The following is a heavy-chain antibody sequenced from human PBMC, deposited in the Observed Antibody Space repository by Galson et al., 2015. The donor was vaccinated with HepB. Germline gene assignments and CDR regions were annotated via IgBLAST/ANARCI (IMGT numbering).Heavy chain of an antibody. V-gene: IGHV1-18*01. J-gene: IGHJ6*02. D-gene: IGHD6-13*01. CDR2: ISDYNGNT. CDR3: ARDEGQQNYYYGMDV. CDR1: GYTFNSYG. Sequence: SVKVSCKASGYTFNSYGISWVRQAPGQGLEWMGWISDYNGNTNYAQKLQGRVTMTTDTSTSTAYMELRSLRSDDTAVYYCARDEGQQNYYYGMDVWGQGTTVTVSS.